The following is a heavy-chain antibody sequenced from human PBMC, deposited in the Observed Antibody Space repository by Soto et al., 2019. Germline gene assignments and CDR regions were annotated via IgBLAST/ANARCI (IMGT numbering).Heavy chain of an antibody. CDR1: GYTFTSDG. D-gene: IGHD5-18*01. J-gene: IGHJ4*02. Sequence: QVQLVQSGAEVKKPGASVKVSCKASGYTFTSDGISWVRQAPGQGLEWMGWISAYNGNTKYAQNLQGRVTMTTDPTTSTAYAALRRMRWDDMAVYYCARDQAMAQVEYWGQGTLVTVSS. CDR3: ARDQAMAQVEY. CDR2: ISAYNGNT. V-gene: IGHV1-18*03.